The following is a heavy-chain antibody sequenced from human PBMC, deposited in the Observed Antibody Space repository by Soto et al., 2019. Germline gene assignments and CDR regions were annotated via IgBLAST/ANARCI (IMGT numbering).Heavy chain of an antibody. V-gene: IGHV3-33*01. CDR1: GFTFSSYG. D-gene: IGHD5-18*01. CDR2: IWYDGSNK. CDR3: ARDMRDVDTAMGLYYYYGMDV. J-gene: IGHJ6*02. Sequence: GGSLRLSCAASGFTFSSYGMHWVRQAPGKGLEWVAVIWYDGSNKYYADSVKGRFTISRDNSKNTLYLQMNSLRAEDTAVYYCARDMRDVDTAMGLYYYYGMDVWGQGTTVTVSS.